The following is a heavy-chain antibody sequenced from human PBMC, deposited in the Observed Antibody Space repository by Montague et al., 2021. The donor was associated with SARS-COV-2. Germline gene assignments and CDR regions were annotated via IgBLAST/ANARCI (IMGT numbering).Heavy chain of an antibody. CDR3: ARERSYLYWYFDL. CDR1: AGSIRDYY. Sequence: SETLSLTCAVSAGSIRDYYWSWIRQPAGKGLEWIGRIYTTGSSAYSPSLQSRVTTSVDTSKNQVSLRLMSVTAADTALYYCARERSYLYWYFDLWGRGTLVTVSS. CDR2: IYTTGSS. J-gene: IGHJ2*01. V-gene: IGHV4-4*07.